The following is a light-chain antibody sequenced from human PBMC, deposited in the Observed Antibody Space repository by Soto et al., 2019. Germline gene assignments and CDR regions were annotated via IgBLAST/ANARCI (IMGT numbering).Light chain of an antibody. CDR2: DVS. Sequence: QSALTQPASVSGSPGQSITISCTGTSSDVGGYNYVSWYQQHAGKAPKLMIYDVSYRPSGVSNRFSGSKSGNTASLTISGLHDEDEADDYCSSYTGSSTLLVFGGGTKLTVL. J-gene: IGLJ2*01. CDR1: SSDVGGYNY. V-gene: IGLV2-14*01. CDR3: SSYTGSSTLLV.